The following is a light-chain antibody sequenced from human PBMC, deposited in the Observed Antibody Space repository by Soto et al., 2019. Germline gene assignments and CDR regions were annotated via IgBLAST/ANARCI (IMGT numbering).Light chain of an antibody. CDR3: QQFQKWPLT. CDR1: ESANSN. CDR2: GAS. J-gene: IGKJ4*01. V-gene: IGKV3-15*01. Sequence: EIVMTQSPATVSVSPGERATLSCRASESANSNLAWYQQKPGQAPRLLIYGASTRATGIPARFSGSGFGTEFTLTISSLQSEDFAVYYCQQFQKWPLTFGGGTNVEIK.